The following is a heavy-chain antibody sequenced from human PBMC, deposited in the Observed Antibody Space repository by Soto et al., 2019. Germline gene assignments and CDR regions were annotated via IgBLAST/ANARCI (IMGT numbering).Heavy chain of an antibody. CDR2: INHSGST. CDR3: ARGEGYDFWSGYYSAKSSGWYNY. Sequence: SLTCAVYGGSFSGYYWSWIRQPPGKGLEWIGEINHSGSTNYNPSLKSRVTISVDTSKNQFSLKLSSVTAADTAVYYCARGEGYDFWSGYYSAKSSGWYNYWGQGTLVTVSS. CDR1: GGSFSGYY. D-gene: IGHD3-3*01. J-gene: IGHJ4*02. V-gene: IGHV4-34*01.